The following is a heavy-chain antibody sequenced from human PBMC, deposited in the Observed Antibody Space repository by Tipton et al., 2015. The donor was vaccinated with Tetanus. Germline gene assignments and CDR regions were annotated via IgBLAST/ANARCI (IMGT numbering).Heavy chain of an antibody. J-gene: IGHJ3*02. V-gene: IGHV1-69*01. CDR3: ARGRPRRITMIVVANAFDI. CDR2: IIPIFGTA. Sequence: QSGAEVKKPGSSVKVSCKASGGTFSSYAISWVRQAPGLGLEWMGGIIPIFGTANYAQKFQGRVTITADESTSTAYMELSSLRSEDTAVYYCARGRPRRITMIVVANAFDIWGQGTMVTVSS. CDR1: GGTFSSYA. D-gene: IGHD3-22*01.